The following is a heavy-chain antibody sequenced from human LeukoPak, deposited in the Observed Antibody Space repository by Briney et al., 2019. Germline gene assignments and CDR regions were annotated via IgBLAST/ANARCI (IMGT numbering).Heavy chain of an antibody. D-gene: IGHD3-3*01. CDR2: IYHSGST. J-gene: IGHJ4*02. CDR3: ARVIDYDFWSGYYGEDYYFDY. CDR1: GYSISSGYY. Sequence: PSETLSLTCTVSGYSISSGYYWGWIRQPPGKGLEWIGSIYHSGSTYYNPSLKSRVTISVDTSKNQFSLKLSSVTAADTAVYYCARVIDYDFWSGYYGEDYYFDYWGQGTLGTVSS. V-gene: IGHV4-38-2*02.